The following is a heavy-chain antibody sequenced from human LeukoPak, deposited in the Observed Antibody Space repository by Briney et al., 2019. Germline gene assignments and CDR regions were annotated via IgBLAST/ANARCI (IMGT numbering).Heavy chain of an antibody. CDR2: INWNGGST. CDR3: ARGATGTTFDY. Sequence: PGGSLRLSCAASGFKFDDYCMSWVRQAPGKGLEWVSGINWNGGSTGYADSVKGRFTISRDNAKNSLYMQMNSLRAEDTALYYCARGATGTTFDYWGQGTLVTVSS. V-gene: IGHV3-20*04. D-gene: IGHD1-1*01. J-gene: IGHJ4*02. CDR1: GFKFDDYC.